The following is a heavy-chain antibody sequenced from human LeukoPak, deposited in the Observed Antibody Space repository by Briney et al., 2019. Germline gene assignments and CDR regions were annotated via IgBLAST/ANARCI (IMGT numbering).Heavy chain of an antibody. Sequence: GGSLRLSCAASGFTFSRYWMNWARQAPGKGLEWVASINHNGNVNYYVDSVKGRFTISRDNAKNSQYLQMSNLRAEDTAVYFCARGGGLDVWGQGATVTVSS. CDR3: ARGGGLDV. J-gene: IGHJ6*02. CDR1: GFTFSRYW. CDR2: INHNGNVN. D-gene: IGHD1-26*01. V-gene: IGHV3-7*03.